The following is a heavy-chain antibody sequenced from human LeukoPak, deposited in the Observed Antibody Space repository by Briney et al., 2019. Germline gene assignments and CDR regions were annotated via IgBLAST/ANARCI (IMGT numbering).Heavy chain of an antibody. D-gene: IGHD3-22*01. Sequence: ASVKVSCKASGYTFTGYYMHWVRQATGQGLEWMGWMNPNSGNTGYAQKFQGRVTMTRNTSISTAYMELSSLRSEDTAVYYCARGNYYDSSGYYYDDAFDIWGQGTMVTVSS. V-gene: IGHV1-8*02. J-gene: IGHJ3*02. CDR2: MNPNSGNT. CDR3: ARGNYYDSSGYYYDDAFDI. CDR1: GYTFTGYY.